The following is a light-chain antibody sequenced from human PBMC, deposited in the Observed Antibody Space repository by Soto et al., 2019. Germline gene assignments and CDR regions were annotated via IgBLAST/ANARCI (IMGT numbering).Light chain of an antibody. Sequence: QSALTQPASVSGSPGQSITISCTGTSRDVAAYNYVSWYQQHPGKAPKLMIYEVSNRPSGVSNRFSGSKSGNTASLTISGLQAEDEADYYCSSYTTSSTRVFGTGTKVTVL. CDR2: EVS. J-gene: IGLJ1*01. CDR3: SSYTTSSTRV. CDR1: SRDVAAYNY. V-gene: IGLV2-14*01.